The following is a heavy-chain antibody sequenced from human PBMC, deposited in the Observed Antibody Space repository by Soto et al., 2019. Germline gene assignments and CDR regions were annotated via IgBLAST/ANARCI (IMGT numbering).Heavy chain of an antibody. CDR3: ARDMRGYDFWSGYLYINTNFDY. Sequence: EVQLVESGGGLVKPGGSLRLSCAASGFTFSSYSMNWVRQAPGKGLEWVSSISSSSSYIYYADSVKGRFTISRDNAKNSLYLQMNSLRAEDTAVYYCARDMRGYDFWSGYLYINTNFDYWGQGTLVTVSS. D-gene: IGHD3-3*01. J-gene: IGHJ4*02. CDR1: GFTFSSYS. CDR2: ISSSSSYI. V-gene: IGHV3-21*01.